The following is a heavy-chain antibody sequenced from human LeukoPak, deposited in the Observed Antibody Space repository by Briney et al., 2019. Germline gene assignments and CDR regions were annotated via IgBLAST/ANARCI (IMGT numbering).Heavy chain of an antibody. CDR1: GFTFSIYS. CDR3: ARWDNYGMDV. Sequence: GGSLRLSCAASGFTFSIYSMIWVRQAPGKGLEWVSSISSSSTYIFYADSVKGRFTISRDNAKNSLYLQMNSLRAEDTAVYYCARWDNYGMDVWGQGTTVTVSS. V-gene: IGHV3-21*01. D-gene: IGHD1-26*01. J-gene: IGHJ6*02. CDR2: ISSSSTYI.